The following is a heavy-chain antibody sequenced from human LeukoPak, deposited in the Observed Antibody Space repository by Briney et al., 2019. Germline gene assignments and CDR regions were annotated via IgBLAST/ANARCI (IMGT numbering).Heavy chain of an antibody. CDR1: GGSVSSGSYY. CDR2: IYYSGST. D-gene: IGHD4-23*01. Sequence: SETLSLTCTVSGGSVSSGSYYWSWIRQPPGKGLEWIGYIYYSGSTNYNPSLKSRVTISVDTSKNQFSLKLSSVTAADTAVYYCARDRATVVTGHGYYYYGMDVWGQGTTVTVSS. J-gene: IGHJ6*02. CDR3: ARDRATVVTGHGYYYYGMDV. V-gene: IGHV4-61*01.